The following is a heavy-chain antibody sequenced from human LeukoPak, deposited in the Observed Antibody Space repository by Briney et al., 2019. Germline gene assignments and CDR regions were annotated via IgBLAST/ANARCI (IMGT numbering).Heavy chain of an antibody. CDR3: ASGAGSGSYNHWFDP. CDR2: IIPIFGTA. V-gene: IGHV1-69*05. J-gene: IGHJ5*02. CDR1: GGTFSSYA. D-gene: IGHD3-10*01. Sequence: SVKVSCKASGGTFSSYAISWVRQAPGQGLEWMGGIIPIFGTANYAQKFQGRVTITTDESTSTAYMELSSLRSEDTAVYYCASGAGSGSYNHWFDPWGQGTLVTLSS.